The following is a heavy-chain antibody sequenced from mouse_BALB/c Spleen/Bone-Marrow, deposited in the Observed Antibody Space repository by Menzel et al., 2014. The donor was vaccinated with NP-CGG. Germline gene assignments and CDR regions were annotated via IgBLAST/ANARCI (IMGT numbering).Heavy chain of an antibody. D-gene: IGHD4-1*01. CDR3: ARRGTGTGSYYIDY. Sequence: EVKLMESGGDLVKPGGSLKLSCAASGFTFSNYGVSWVRQTPDKRLEWVATISSVGSYTYYPDIVKGRFTISRDNAKNTLFLQMSSLKSEDTAMYYCARRGTGTGSYYIDYWGQGTTLTVSS. CDR1: GFTFSNYG. J-gene: IGHJ2*01. V-gene: IGHV5-6*02. CDR2: ISSVGSYT.